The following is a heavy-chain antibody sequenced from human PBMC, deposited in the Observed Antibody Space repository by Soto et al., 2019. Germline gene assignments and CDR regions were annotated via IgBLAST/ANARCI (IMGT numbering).Heavy chain of an antibody. V-gene: IGHV4-39*01. D-gene: IGHD6-6*01. CDR1: GGSISSSSYY. Sequence: PSETLSLTCTVSGGSISSSSYYWGWIRQPPGKGLEWIGNIYYSGSTYYNPSLKSRVTISVDTSKNQFSLKLSSVTAADTAVYYCARGHEYSPANWFDPWGQGTLVTVSS. CDR2: IYYSGST. CDR3: ARGHEYSPANWFDP. J-gene: IGHJ5*02.